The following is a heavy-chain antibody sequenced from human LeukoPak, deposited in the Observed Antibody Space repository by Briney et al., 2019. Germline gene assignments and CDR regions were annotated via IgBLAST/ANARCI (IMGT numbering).Heavy chain of an antibody. D-gene: IGHD2-2*01. CDR2: IIPIVGTT. Sequence: ASVKVSCKASGGTFSSYAFSWVRQAPGQGLEWMGGIIPIVGTTNYAQMFQGRVTITADESTSTAYMELSSLRSEDTALYYCATVGYCSSTSCSDYYGMDVWGQGTTVTVPS. J-gene: IGHJ6*02. V-gene: IGHV1-69*13. CDR3: ATVGYCSSTSCSDYYGMDV. CDR1: GGTFSSYA.